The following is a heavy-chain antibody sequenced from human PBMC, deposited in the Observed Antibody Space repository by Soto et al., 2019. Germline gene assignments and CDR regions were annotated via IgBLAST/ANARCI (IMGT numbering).Heavy chain of an antibody. CDR3: ARAYYDSSGYYGVYYYYGMDV. J-gene: IGHJ6*02. D-gene: IGHD3-22*01. Sequence: XETLSLTCTVSGGSISSYYWSWIRQPPGKGLEWIGYIYYSGSTNYNPSLKSRVTISVDTSKNQFSLKLSSVTAADTAVYYCARAYYDSSGYYGVYYYYGMDVWGQGTTVTVSS. CDR2: IYYSGST. CDR1: GGSISSYY. V-gene: IGHV4-59*01.